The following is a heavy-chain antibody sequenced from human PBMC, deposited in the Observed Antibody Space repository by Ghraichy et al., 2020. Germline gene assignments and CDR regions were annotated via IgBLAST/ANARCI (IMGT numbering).Heavy chain of an antibody. D-gene: IGHD3-22*01. CDR1: GFTFSSYA. J-gene: IGHJ4*02. Sequence: GGSLRLSCAASGFTFSSYAMSWVRQAPGKGLEWVSAISGSGGSTYYADSVKGRFTISRDNSKNTLYLQMNSLRAEDTAVYYCAKFDAKIVVVQYFDYWGQGTLVTVSS. CDR3: AKFDAKIVVVQYFDY. V-gene: IGHV3-23*01. CDR2: ISGSGGST.